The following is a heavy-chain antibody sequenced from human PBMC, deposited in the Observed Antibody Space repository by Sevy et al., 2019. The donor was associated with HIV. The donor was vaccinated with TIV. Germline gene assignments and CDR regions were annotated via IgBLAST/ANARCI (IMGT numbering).Heavy chain of an antibody. CDR2: TRNKANSYTT. CDR3: ARASRRDYYYGMDV. V-gene: IGHV3-72*01. J-gene: IGHJ6*02. CDR1: GFAFSDHY. Sequence: GGSLRLSCAASGFAFSDHYMDWVSQAPGKGLEWVGRTRNKANSYTTKYAASVKGRFTISRDDSKNSLYLQMNSLKTEDTAVYYCARASRRDYYYGMDVWGQGTTVTVSS.